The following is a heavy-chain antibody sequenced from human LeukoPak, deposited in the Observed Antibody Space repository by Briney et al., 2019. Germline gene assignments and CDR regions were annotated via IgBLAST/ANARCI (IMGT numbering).Heavy chain of an antibody. Sequence: KPGGSLRLSCAASGFTFSSYSMNWVRQAPGKGLEWVSSISSSSGYIYYADSVKGRFTISRDNAKNSLYLQMNSLRAEGTAVYYCAREGIVVVPAAMGPWFDPWGQGTLVTVSS. CDR1: GFTFSSYS. D-gene: IGHD2-2*01. V-gene: IGHV3-21*01. J-gene: IGHJ5*02. CDR3: AREGIVVVPAAMGPWFDP. CDR2: ISSSSGYI.